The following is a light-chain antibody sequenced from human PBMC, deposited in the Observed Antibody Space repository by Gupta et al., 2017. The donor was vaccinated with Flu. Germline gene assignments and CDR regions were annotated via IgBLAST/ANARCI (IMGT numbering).Light chain of an antibody. CDR3: QQYANLPLT. CDR1: QDINKF. Sequence: DIQMTQSPSSLSASLGNRVTITCQASQDINKFLNWYRQKPGKAPEILIYDASNLETGVPSRFSGGGSGTHFTFTISSLQSEDIATYFCQQYANLPLTFGGGTKVEI. J-gene: IGKJ4*01. V-gene: IGKV1-33*01. CDR2: DAS.